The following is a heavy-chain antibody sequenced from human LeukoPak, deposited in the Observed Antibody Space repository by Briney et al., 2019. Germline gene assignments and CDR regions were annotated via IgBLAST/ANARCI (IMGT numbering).Heavy chain of an antibody. V-gene: IGHV3-23*01. J-gene: IGHJ6*03. D-gene: IGHD1-26*01. CDR3: AKAGIYYFSTYCYMDV. CDR2: ISGSGGNA. CDR1: GFTFISYA. Sequence: GGSLRLSCAAPGFTFISYAMSWVSQAPGKGVEWVSGISGSGGNAYYADSVKGRFIISRDISKNTLYVQMNSLRAEDTAVYYCAKAGIYYFSTYCYMDVWGKGTTVTVSS.